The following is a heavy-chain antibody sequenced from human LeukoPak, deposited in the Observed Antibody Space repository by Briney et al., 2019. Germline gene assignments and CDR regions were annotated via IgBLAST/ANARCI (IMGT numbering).Heavy chain of an antibody. V-gene: IGHV4-59*01. J-gene: IGHJ4*02. CDR1: GGSIGSYY. CDR2: IYYTGST. D-gene: IGHD3-22*01. CDR3: ARSSESYDRSGYYSYYFDY. Sequence: SETLSLTCTVSGGSIGSYYWSWIRQPPGKGLEWIGYIYYTGSTNNNPSLKSRVTISVDTSKNQFSLKLSSVTAADTAVYYCARSSESYDRSGYYSYYFDYWGQGTLVTVSS.